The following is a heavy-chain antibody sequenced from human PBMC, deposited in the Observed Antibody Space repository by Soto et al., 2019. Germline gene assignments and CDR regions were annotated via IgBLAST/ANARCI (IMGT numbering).Heavy chain of an antibody. V-gene: IGHV2-5*02. Sequence: HITLKESGPTLVKPTQTLTLTCNFSGFSLSTYGVGVGWIRQPPGKALEWLALIYWDDDTRFSPSLNSRLAITKDTSKRQVVLTMIQMDPVDTATYSCAHRPGFSMAFDYWGPGSLVTVSA. CDR3: AHRPGFSMAFDY. CDR2: IYWDDDT. CDR1: GFSLSTYGVG. J-gene: IGHJ4*02. D-gene: IGHD3-10*01.